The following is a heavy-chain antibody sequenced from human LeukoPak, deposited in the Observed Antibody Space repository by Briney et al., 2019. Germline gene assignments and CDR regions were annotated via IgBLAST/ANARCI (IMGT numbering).Heavy chain of an antibody. D-gene: IGHD4-23*01. CDR1: GGSISSGGYS. J-gene: IGHJ3*02. CDR3: ARGAVNDAFDI. CDR2: IYHSGST. V-gene: IGHV4-30-2*01. Sequence: SGTPSLTCAVSGGSISSGGYSWSWIRQPPGKGLEWIGYIYHSGSTYYNPSLKSRVTISVDRSKNQFSLKLSSVTAADTAVYYCARGAVNDAFDIWGQGTMVTVSS.